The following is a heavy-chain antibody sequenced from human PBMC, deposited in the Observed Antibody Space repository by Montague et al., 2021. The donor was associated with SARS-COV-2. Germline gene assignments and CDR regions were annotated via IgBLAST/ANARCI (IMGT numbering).Heavy chain of an antibody. CDR2: IDWDDDK. CDR3: ARIRYDILTGYQTLFDY. D-gene: IGHD3-9*01. J-gene: IGHJ4*02. V-gene: IGHV2-70*11. Sequence: ALAKPTKTLTLTCTFSGFSLSTSGMCVSWIRQPPGKALEWLARIDWDDDKYYSTSLKTRLTISKDTSKNQVVLTMTNMDPVDTATYYCARIRYDILTGYQTLFDYWGQGTLVTVSS. CDR1: GFSLSTSGMC.